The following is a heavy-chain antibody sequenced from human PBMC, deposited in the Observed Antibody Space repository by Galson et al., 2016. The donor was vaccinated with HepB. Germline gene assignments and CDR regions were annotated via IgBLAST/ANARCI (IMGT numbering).Heavy chain of an antibody. V-gene: IGHV3-23*01. J-gene: IGHJ6*02. CDR3: PGGGDYGMDV. Sequence: SLRLSCAASGIGFSTYVMSWVRQAPGKGLECISSIGRDSAGTTYYADSVKGRFTISRDNSKNPVYLQMNSLRVDDTAVYYCPGGGDYGMDVWGQGTTVTVSS. CDR1: GIGFSTYV. CDR2: IGRDSAGTT.